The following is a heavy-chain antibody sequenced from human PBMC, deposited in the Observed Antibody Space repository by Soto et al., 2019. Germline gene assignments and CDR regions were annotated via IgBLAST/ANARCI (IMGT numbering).Heavy chain of an antibody. CDR3: AREGRGKKAGYNGLVSLGY. Sequence: GASVKVSCKVSGSRFSNYVISWVRQAPGHGLEWLGRIIPIFNSTKYAQSFQGRVTITADKYTSTASLELSSLRSDDTAVYYCAREGRGKKAGYNGLVSLGYWGQGTLVTVSS. V-gene: IGHV1-69*06. CDR1: GSRFSNYV. J-gene: IGHJ4*02. D-gene: IGHD2-2*02. CDR2: IIPIFNST.